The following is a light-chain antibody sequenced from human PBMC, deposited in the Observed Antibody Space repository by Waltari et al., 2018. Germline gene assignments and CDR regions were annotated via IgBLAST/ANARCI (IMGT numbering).Light chain of an antibody. CDR3: SSYAGSSTLYV. V-gene: IGLV2-23*01. J-gene: IGLJ1*01. CDR1: SSAVGSYNL. CDR2: EGS. Sequence: QSALTQPASVSGSPGQSITIPCTGTSSAVGSYNLVSWYQQHPGKAPKLMIYEGSKRPSGVSNRFSGSKSGNTASLTISGLQAEDEADYFCSSYAGSSTLYVFGTGTKVTVL.